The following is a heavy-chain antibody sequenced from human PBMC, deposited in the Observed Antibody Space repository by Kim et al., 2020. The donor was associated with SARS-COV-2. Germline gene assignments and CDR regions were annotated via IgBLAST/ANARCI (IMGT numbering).Heavy chain of an antibody. CDR2: IHHSGNT. D-gene: IGHD3-22*01. CDR3: ARTYYGLDY. CDR1: DGTFSDYF. J-gene: IGHJ4*02. Sequence: SETLSLTCAVYDGTFSDYFWSWIRQPPGEGLEWIAEIHHSGNTNYNPSLKSRVTISVDKSKKQISLKVFSVTAADTAVYYCARTYYGLDYWGQGTRVTVS. V-gene: IGHV4-34*01.